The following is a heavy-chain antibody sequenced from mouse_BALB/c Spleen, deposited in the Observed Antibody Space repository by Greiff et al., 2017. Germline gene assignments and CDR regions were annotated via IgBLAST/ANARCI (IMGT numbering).Heavy chain of an antibody. CDR3: ARPENWDCFDV. D-gene: IGHD4-1*01. J-gene: IGHJ1*01. CDR1: GFAFSSYD. CDR2: ISSGGGST. V-gene: IGHV5-12-1*01. Sequence: EVKLVESGGGLVKPGGSLKLSCAASGFAFSSYDMPWVRQTPEKRLEWVAYISSGGGSTYYPDTVKGRFTISRDNAKNTLYLQMSSLKSEDTAMYYCARPENWDCFDVWGAGTTVTVSS.